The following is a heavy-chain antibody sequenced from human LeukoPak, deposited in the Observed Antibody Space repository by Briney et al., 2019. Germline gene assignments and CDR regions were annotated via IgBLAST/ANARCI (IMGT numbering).Heavy chain of an antibody. CDR1: GGSVSSSSYY. Sequence: SETLSLTCTVSGGSVSSSSYYWGWIRQPPGKGLEWIGGIYYSGSTYYNPSLKSRVTISVDTSKDQFSLNLSSVTAADTAVYYCARHSGHIYSGYDNNFDYWGQGTLVTVSS. CDR3: ARHSGHIYSGYDNNFDY. V-gene: IGHV4-39*01. CDR2: IYYSGST. D-gene: IGHD5-12*01. J-gene: IGHJ4*02.